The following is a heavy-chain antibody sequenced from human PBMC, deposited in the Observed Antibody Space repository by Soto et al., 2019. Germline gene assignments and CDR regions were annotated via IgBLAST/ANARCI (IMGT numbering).Heavy chain of an antibody. D-gene: IGHD1-1*01. CDR3: ARDLTTLYYFDS. V-gene: IGHV4-31*03. Sequence: QVQLQESGPGLVKSSQTLSLTCSVSGGSISRSVYYWTWLRQHPGKGLEWIGHIYYAGSTYSNPSLKSRLSMSLDTSKNQFSLKVSSVTAADTAVYYCARDLTTLYYFDSWGQGTLVSVSS. J-gene: IGHJ4*02. CDR2: IYYAGST. CDR1: GGSISRSVYY.